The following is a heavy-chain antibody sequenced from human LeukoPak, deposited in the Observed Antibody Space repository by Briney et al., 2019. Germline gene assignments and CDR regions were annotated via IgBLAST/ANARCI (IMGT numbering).Heavy chain of an antibody. D-gene: IGHD4-17*01. CDR3: ASPRSPATVHDAFDI. CDR2: IYSGGST. V-gene: IGHV3-NL1*01. Sequence: TGGSLRLSCAASGFTFSSYAMHWVRQAPGKGLEWVSVIYSGGSTYYADSVKGRFTISRDNSKNTLYLQMNSLRAEDTAVYYCASPRSPATVHDAFDIWGQGTMVTVSS. CDR1: GFTFSSYA. J-gene: IGHJ3*02.